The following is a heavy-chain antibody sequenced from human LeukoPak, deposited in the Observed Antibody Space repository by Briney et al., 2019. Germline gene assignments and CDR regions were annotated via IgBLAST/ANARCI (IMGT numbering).Heavy chain of an antibody. CDR3: ARGVAYYSCSWYGDGWFDP. V-gene: IGHV3-30*04. D-gene: IGHD6-13*01. Sequence: GGSLRLSCAASGFTFSSYGMHWVRQAPGKGLEWVAVISYDGSNKYYADSVKGRFTISRDNSKNTLYLQMNSLRAEDTAVYYCARGVAYYSCSWYGDGWFDPWGQGTLVTVSS. CDR1: GFTFSSYG. CDR2: ISYDGSNK. J-gene: IGHJ5*02.